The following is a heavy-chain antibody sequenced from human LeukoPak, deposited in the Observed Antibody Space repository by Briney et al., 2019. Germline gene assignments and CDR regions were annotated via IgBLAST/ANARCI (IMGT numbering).Heavy chain of an antibody. V-gene: IGHV4-61*02. CDR3: AREGGTYYDYLGSFQH. CDR1: GGSISSGSYY. CDR2: IYTSGST. J-gene: IGHJ1*01. Sequence: PSETLSLTCTVSGGSISSGSYYWSWIRQPAGKGLEWIGRIYTSGSTNYNPSLKSRVTISVDTSKNQFSLKLSSVTAADTAVYYCAREGGTYYDYLGSFQHWGQGTLVTVSS. D-gene: IGHD3-3*01.